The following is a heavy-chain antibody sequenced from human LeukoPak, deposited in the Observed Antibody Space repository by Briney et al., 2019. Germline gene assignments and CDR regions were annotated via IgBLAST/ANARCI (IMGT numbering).Heavy chain of an antibody. D-gene: IGHD3-10*01. J-gene: IGHJ3*02. CDR1: GFTFSSYA. V-gene: IGHV3-23*01. CDR3: AKALWFRELFSAFDI. CDR2: ISGSGGST. Sequence: PGGSLRLSCAASGFTFSSYAMSWVRRAPGKGLEWVSAISGSGGSTYYADSVKGRFTISRDNSKNTLYLQMNSLRAEDTAVYYCAKALWFRELFSAFDIWGQGTMVTVSS.